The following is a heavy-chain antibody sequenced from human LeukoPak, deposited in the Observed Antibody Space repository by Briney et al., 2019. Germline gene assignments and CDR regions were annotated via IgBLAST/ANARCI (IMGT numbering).Heavy chain of an antibody. CDR2: ISDSSSYT. Sequence: GGSLRLSCAASGFTFSDYYMSWIRQAPGKGLEWVSYISDSSSYTDYADSVKGRFTISRDNSKNSLYLQMNSLRAEDTAVYYCARHNWGSGYYCDYWGQGTLVTVSS. CDR3: ARHNWGSGYYCDY. J-gene: IGHJ4*02. V-gene: IGHV3-11*03. CDR1: GFTFSDYY. D-gene: IGHD7-27*01.